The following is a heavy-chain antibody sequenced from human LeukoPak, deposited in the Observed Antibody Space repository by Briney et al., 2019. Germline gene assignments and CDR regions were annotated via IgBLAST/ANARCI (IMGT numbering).Heavy chain of an antibody. CDR3: ARVGYYYGSGSYVIDY. Sequence: GGSLRLSCAASGFTFSNYAMHWVRQAPGKGLEWVAVISYDGSNKYYADSVKGRFTISRDNSKNTLYLQMNSLRAEDTAVYYCARVGYYYGSGSYVIDYWGQETLVTVSS. D-gene: IGHD3-10*01. J-gene: IGHJ4*02. CDR2: ISYDGSNK. V-gene: IGHV3-30*03. CDR1: GFTFSNYA.